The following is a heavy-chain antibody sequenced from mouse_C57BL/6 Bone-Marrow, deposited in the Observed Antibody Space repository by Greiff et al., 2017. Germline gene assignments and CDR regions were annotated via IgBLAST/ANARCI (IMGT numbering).Heavy chain of an antibody. J-gene: IGHJ4*01. Sequence: VQLQQPGAELVKPGASVKLSCKASGYTFTNYWMHWVKQRPGQGLEWIGMMHPNGGSPDYNEKFKSEATLRVDKSSRTAYMELSSLTSEDSAVCYCARSYDYDDYTMDYWGQGTSVTVSS. D-gene: IGHD2-4*01. CDR2: MHPNGGSP. V-gene: IGHV1-64*01. CDR3: ARSYDYDDYTMDY. CDR1: GYTFTNYW.